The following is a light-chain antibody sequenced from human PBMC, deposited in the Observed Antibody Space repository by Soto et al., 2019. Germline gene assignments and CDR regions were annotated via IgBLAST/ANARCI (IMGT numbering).Light chain of an antibody. CDR3: MQGTHWPPYT. CDR1: QSLAYSDGNTY. V-gene: IGKV2-30*01. CDR2: KVS. J-gene: IGKJ2*01. Sequence: DVVMTQSPLSLPVTLGQPASISCRSSQSLAYSDGNTYLNWFQQRPGQSQRRLIYKVSNRDSGVPDRFSGSGSGTDFTRKISRVEAEDVGIYYCMQGTHWPPYTFGQGTKLEIK.